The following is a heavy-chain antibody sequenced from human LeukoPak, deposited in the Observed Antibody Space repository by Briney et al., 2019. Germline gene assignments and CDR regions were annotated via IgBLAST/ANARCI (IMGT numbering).Heavy chain of an antibody. CDR3: ATGGAKAYYYDGSGYPRGPYVDY. J-gene: IGHJ4*02. CDR2: SDSEDGET. CDR1: GYTLTDLS. V-gene: IGHV1-24*01. D-gene: IGHD3-22*01. Sequence: ASVKVSCKVSGYTLTDLSMHWVRQAPGKGLEWMGSSDSEDGETVYAQKVQGRVAMTEDTSTDTAFMELSSLKSEDTAVYYCATGGAKAYYYDGSGYPRGPYVDYWGQGTLVTVSS.